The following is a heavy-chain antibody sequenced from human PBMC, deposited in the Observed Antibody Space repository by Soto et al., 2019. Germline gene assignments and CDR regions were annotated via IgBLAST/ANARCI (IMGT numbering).Heavy chain of an antibody. D-gene: IGHD2-2*02. CDR1: GYTFTGYY. CDR2: INPNSGGT. Sequence: ASVKVSCKASGYTFTGYYMHWVRQAPGQGLEWMGWINPNSGGTNYAQKFQGWVTMTRDTSISTAYMELSRLRSDDTAVYYCARGTHIHTDYYYGMDVWGQGTTVTVFS. V-gene: IGHV1-2*04. J-gene: IGHJ6*02. CDR3: ARGTHIHTDYYYGMDV.